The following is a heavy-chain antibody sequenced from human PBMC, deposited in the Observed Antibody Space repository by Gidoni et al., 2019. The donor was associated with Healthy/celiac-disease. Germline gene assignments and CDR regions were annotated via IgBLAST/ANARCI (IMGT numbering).Heavy chain of an antibody. CDR3: AASSWTDAFDI. Sequence: EVQLVESGGGLVQPGGSLRLSCAASGFTFSSYEMNWVRQAPGKGLEWVSYSSSSGSTIYYADSVKGRFTISRDNAKNSLYLQMNSLRAEDTAVYYCAASSWTDAFDIWGQGTMVTVSS. D-gene: IGHD6-13*01. CDR1: GFTFSSYE. J-gene: IGHJ3*02. CDR2: SSSSGSTI. V-gene: IGHV3-48*03.